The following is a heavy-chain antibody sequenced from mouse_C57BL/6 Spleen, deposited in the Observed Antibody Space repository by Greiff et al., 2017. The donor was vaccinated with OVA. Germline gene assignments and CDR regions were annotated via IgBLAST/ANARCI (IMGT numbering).Heavy chain of an antibody. Sequence: EVKLQESGGGLVKPGGSLKLSCAASGFTFSSYAMSWVRQTPEKRLEWVATISDGGSYTYYPDNVKGRFTISRDNAKNNLYLQMSHLKSEDTAMYYCARDQLTGMDYWGQGTSVTVSS. J-gene: IGHJ4*01. CDR3: ARDQLTGMDY. D-gene: IGHD4-1*01. CDR1: GFTFSSYA. V-gene: IGHV5-4*01. CDR2: ISDGGSYT.